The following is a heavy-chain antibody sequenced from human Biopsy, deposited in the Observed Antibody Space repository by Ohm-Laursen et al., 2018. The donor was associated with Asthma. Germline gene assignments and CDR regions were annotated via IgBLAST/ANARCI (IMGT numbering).Heavy chain of an antibody. CDR2: VSSDGHNK. CDR1: GFTVSRDH. CDR3: ARQSGQEYGDSIPFDT. Sequence: LSLTCAASGFTVSRDHMFWVRQGPGKGLEWVALVSSDGHNKYYEDSVKGRFTISRDNSRNRLYLQINSLTVEDSAVYFCARQSGQEYGDSIPFDTWGQGTKVAVSS. V-gene: IGHV3-30*03. J-gene: IGHJ3*02. D-gene: IGHD3-22*01.